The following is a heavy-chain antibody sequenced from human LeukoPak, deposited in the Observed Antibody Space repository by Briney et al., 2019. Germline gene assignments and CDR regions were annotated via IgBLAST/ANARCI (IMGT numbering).Heavy chain of an antibody. J-gene: IGHJ3*02. Sequence: GGSLRLSCAASGFTFSSYSMTWVRQAPGKGLEWVSVIYSAGSSTYYADAVKGRFTISRDISKNTLYLQMNSLRVEDTALYYCARVRSVGGNPHAFNIWGQGTMVTVS. CDR1: GFTFSSYS. CDR3: ARVRSVGGNPHAFNI. V-gene: IGHV3-NL1*01. D-gene: IGHD4-23*01. CDR2: IYSAGSST.